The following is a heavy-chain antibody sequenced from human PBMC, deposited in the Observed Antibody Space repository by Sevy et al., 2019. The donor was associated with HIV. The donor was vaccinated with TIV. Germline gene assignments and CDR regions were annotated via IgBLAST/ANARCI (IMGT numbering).Heavy chain of an antibody. Sequence: GGSLRLSCAASGFTFSSYSMNWVRQAPGNGLEWVSSISSSSSYIYYADSVKGRFTISRDNAKNSLYLQMNSLRAEDTAVYYCASNLLYYYDSSGQRAGKIDYWGQGTLVTVSS. CDR3: ASNLLYYYDSSGQRAGKIDY. CDR1: GFTFSSYS. D-gene: IGHD3-22*01. V-gene: IGHV3-21*01. J-gene: IGHJ4*02. CDR2: ISSSSSYI.